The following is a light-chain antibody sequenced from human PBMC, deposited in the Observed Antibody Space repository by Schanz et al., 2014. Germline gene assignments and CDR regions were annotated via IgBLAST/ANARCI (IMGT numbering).Light chain of an antibody. CDR1: QSITSF. CDR3: QQAYSTPLT. J-gene: IGKJ4*01. V-gene: IGKV1-39*01. Sequence: DIQMTQSPSSLSASVGDRVTISCRASQSITSFLNWYQHKPGKAPELLIYAASRVQSGAPSRFSASGSGTDFTLTISSLQPEDFVSYYYQQAYSTPLTFGGGTKVEIK. CDR2: AAS.